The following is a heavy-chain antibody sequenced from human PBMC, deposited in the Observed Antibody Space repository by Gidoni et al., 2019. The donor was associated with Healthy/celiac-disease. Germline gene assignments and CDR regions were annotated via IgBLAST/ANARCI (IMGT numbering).Heavy chain of an antibody. CDR2: IKQDGSEK. Sequence: EVQLVESGGGLVTPGGSLSLSCAGSGFPFSSYWMSWVRQAPGKGLEWVANIKQDGSEKYYVDSVKCRFTISRDNAKNSLYLQMNSLRAEDTAVYYCASFRGYYYYGMDVWGQGTTVTVSS. D-gene: IGHD3-10*01. CDR3: ASFRGYYYYGMDV. J-gene: IGHJ6*02. V-gene: IGHV3-7*01. CDR1: GFPFSSYW.